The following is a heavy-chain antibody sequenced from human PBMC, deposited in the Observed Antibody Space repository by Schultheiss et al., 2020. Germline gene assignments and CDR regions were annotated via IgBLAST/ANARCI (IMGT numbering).Heavy chain of an antibody. Sequence: SETLSLTCTVSGGSISSGDYYWSWIRQPPGRGLEWIGEINHSGSTNYNPSLKSRVTISVDTSKNQFSLKLSSVTAADTAVYYCARYADATSWLDPWGQGTLVTVSS. J-gene: IGHJ5*02. V-gene: IGHV4-39*07. D-gene: IGHD2-2*01. CDR1: GGSISSGDYY. CDR3: ARYADATSWLDP. CDR2: INHSGST.